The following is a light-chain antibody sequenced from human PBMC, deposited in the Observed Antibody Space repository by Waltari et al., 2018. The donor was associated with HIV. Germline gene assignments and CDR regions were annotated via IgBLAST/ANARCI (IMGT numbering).Light chain of an antibody. J-gene: IGLJ3*02. CDR3: QSYDSSLSGSG. V-gene: IGLV1-40*01. CDR2: GNS. Sequence: SVLTQPPSVSGAPGQRVTISCTGSSSNIGAGYDVHWYQQLPGTAPKLLISGNSKRRLGGPDRCSGPESGPAASLAITGLQSEGEADYYCQSYDSSLSGSGFGGGTKLTVL. CDR1: SSNIGAGYD.